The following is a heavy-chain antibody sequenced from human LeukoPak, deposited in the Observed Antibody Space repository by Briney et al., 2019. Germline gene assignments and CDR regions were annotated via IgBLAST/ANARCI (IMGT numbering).Heavy chain of an antibody. CDR3: AKHSTMIVVDLSY. CDR1: GFTFSSYA. CDR2: ISGSGGAGT. J-gene: IGHJ4*02. Sequence: GGSLRLSCAGSGFTFSSYAMSWVRQAPGKGLEWVSTISGSGGAGTYYADSVKGRFTVSRDNSRNTLYLPMNSLRAEDTAVYYCAKHSTMIVVDLSYWGQGTLVTVSS. D-gene: IGHD3-22*01. V-gene: IGHV3-23*01.